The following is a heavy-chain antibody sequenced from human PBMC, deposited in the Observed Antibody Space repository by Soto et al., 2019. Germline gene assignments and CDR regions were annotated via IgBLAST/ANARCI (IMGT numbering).Heavy chain of an antibody. J-gene: IGHJ5*02. CDR3: ARGGIAARPRWFDP. D-gene: IGHD6-6*01. V-gene: IGHV1-3*01. Sequence: GASVKVSCKASGYTFTSYAMHWVRQAPGQRLEWMGWINAGNGNTKYSQKFQGRVTITRDTSASTAYMELSSLRSEDTAVYYCARGGIAARPRWFDPWGQGTLVTVSP. CDR1: GYTFTSYA. CDR2: INAGNGNT.